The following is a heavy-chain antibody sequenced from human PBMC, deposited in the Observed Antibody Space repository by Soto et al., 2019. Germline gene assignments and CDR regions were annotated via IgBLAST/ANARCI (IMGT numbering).Heavy chain of an antibody. CDR1: GYMLTHYF. Sequence: GESLKLSFTVSGYMLTHYFIHWVRPVSGGGLEWLGRIDPSDSYTKYNPSFQGHVTISADKSTSTAYLQWSSLRASDTAVYYCASHNFFCGGDCNSSGMDGWGQGTTVTVSS. D-gene: IGHD2-21*02. CDR2: IDPSDSYT. J-gene: IGHJ6*02. V-gene: IGHV5-10-1*01. CDR3: ASHNFFCGGDCNSSGMDG.